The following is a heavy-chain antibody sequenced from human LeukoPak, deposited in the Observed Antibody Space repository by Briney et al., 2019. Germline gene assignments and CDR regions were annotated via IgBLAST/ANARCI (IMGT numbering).Heavy chain of an antibody. D-gene: IGHD6-19*01. Sequence: GRSLRLSCAASGFSFSTYSMNWVRQAPGKGLEWISYITETSRTIYYADSVKGRFTISRDNANNSLFLQMSSLRPEDTAVYYCVARGGWARFDYWGQGALVTVSS. CDR3: VARGGWARFDY. CDR2: ITETSRTI. J-gene: IGHJ4*02. CDR1: GFSFSTYS. V-gene: IGHV3-48*01.